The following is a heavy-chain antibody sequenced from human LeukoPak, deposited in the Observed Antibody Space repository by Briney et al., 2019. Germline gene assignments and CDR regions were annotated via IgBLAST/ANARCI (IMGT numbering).Heavy chain of an antibody. D-gene: IGHD2-21*02. CDR2: IKQDGSEK. CDR1: GFTFSSYS. Sequence: GGSLRLSCAASGFTFSSYSMSWVRQAPGKGLEWVANIKQDGSEKYYVDSVKGRFTISRDNAKNSLYLQMNSLRAEDTAVYYCARDQKDARDCGGDCYPTVFDYWGQGTLVTVSS. V-gene: IGHV3-7*01. CDR3: ARDQKDARDCGGDCYPTVFDY. J-gene: IGHJ4*02.